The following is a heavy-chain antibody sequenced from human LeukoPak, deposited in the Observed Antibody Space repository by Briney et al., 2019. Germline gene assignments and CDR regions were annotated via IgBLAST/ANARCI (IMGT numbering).Heavy chain of an antibody. CDR3: ARDKISINAFDM. CDR2: ISYIGST. Sequence: PSETLSLTCSVSDASISGHYLTWIRQPPGKGLEWIGYISYIGSTNYNPSLKSRVTISVDTSKNQFSPKLSSVTAADTAVYYCARDKISINAFDMWGQGTMVTVSS. V-gene: IGHV4-59*11. D-gene: IGHD1-14*01. CDR1: DASISGHY. J-gene: IGHJ3*02.